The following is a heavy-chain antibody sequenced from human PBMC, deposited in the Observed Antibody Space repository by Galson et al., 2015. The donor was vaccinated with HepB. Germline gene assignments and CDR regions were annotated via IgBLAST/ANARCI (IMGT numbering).Heavy chain of an antibody. J-gene: IGHJ6*02. CDR1: GFSLSTSGMC. D-gene: IGHD3-10*01. CDR3: AVSEGRGRYYYYYGMDV. V-gene: IGHV2-70*01. Sequence: PALVTSPQTLTLTCTFSGFSLSTSGMCVSWIRQPPGKALEWLALIDWDDDKYYSTSLKTRLTISKDTSKNQVVLTMTNMDPLDTATYYCAVSEGRGRYYYYYGMDVWGQGTTVTVSS. CDR2: IDWDDDK.